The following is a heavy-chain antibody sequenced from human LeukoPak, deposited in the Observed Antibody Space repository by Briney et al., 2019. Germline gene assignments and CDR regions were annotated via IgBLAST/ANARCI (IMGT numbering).Heavy chain of an antibody. CDR2: ITGSGTNR. CDR1: GFTFSDYA. D-gene: IGHD3-9*01. V-gene: IGHV3-23*01. Sequence: GGSLRLSCVASGFTFSDYAMSWVRQAPGKGLEWVSAITGSGTNRYYADSLKGRFTTSRDNSKNTVFLQMNSLRHEDTAIYYCVIWGDYDVLTGYYVPDYWGQGTLVTVAS. CDR3: VIWGDYDVLTGYYVPDY. J-gene: IGHJ4*02.